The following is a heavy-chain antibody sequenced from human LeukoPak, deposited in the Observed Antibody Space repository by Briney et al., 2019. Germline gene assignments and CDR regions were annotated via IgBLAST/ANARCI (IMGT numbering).Heavy chain of an antibody. CDR1: GFTFSSYA. V-gene: IGHV3-64*02. D-gene: IGHD2-21*02. J-gene: IGHJ4*02. Sequence: PGGSLRLSCAASGFTFSSYAMHWVRQAPGKGLEYVSAISSNGGSTYYADSVEGRFTISRDNAKNSQYLQMNSLRVEDTALYYCARAQTYGDSRLLLDYWGQGTLVTVSS. CDR3: ARAQTYGDSRLLLDY. CDR2: ISSNGGST.